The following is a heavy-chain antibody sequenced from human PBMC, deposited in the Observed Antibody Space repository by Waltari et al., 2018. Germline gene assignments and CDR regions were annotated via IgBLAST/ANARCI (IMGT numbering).Heavy chain of an antibody. CDR2: IYYSGST. V-gene: IGHV4-39*07. CDR1: GGSISSSSYY. J-gene: IGHJ6*02. D-gene: IGHD3-10*01. CDR3: ARDDPGGLWYHGGMDV. Sequence: QLQLQESGPGLVKPSETLSLTCTVSGGSISSSSYYWGWIRQPPGKGLEWIGSIYYSGSTYYNPSLKSRVTISVDTSKNQFSLKLSSVTAADTAVYYCARDDPGGLWYHGGMDVWGQGTTVTVSS.